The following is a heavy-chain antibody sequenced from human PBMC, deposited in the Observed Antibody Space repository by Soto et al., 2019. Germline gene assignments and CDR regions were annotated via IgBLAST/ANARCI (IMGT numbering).Heavy chain of an antibody. D-gene: IGHD2-21*01. J-gene: IGHJ3*02. CDR1: GFTFDDYA. CDR3: AKDTSSDGEDAFDI. V-gene: IGHV3-9*01. CDR2: ISWNSGSI. Sequence: GGSLRLSCAASGFTFDDYAMHWVRQAPGKGLEWVSGISWNSGSIGYVDSVKGRFTISRDNAKNSLYLQMNSLRAEDTALYYCAKDTSSDGEDAFDIWGQGTMVTVSS.